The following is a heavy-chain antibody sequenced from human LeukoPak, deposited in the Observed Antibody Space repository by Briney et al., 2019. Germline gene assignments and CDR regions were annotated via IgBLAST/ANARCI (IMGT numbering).Heavy chain of an antibody. D-gene: IGHD3-22*01. V-gene: IGHV3-30*02. CDR3: AKDRFDDSSGYDNY. J-gene: IGHJ4*02. CDR2: IRYDGSNK. CDR1: GFTFSSYG. Sequence: HGGSLRLSCAASGFTFSSYGMHWVRQAPGKGLEWVAFIRYDGSNKYYADSVKGRFTISRDNSKNTLYLQMNSLRAEDTAVYYCAKDRFDDSSGYDNYWGQGTLVTVSS.